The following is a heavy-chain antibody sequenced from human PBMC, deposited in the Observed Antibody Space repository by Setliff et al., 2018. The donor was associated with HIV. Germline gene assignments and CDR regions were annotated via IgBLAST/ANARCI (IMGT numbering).Heavy chain of an antibody. V-gene: IGHV3-23*01. CDR3: ARHGGITGTTDAFDI. J-gene: IGHJ3*02. CDR2: ISGGGDDT. Sequence: GGSLRLSCAASGFTFSSYAMNWVRQAPGKGLEWVSAISGGGDDTYYADSVKGRFTISRDNSKDTLYLQMSSLSSEDTAVYYCARHGGITGTTDAFDIWGQGTMVTVS. D-gene: IGHD1-7*01. CDR1: GFTFSSYA.